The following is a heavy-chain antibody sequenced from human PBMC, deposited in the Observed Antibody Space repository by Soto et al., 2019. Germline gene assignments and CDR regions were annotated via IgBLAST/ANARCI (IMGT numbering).Heavy chain of an antibody. CDR1: GFTFSTYA. CDR2: ITQDGAYT. V-gene: IGHV3-23*01. CDR3: ATMVPYDGGKGYFQR. D-gene: IGHD2-8*01. Sequence: GGSLRLSCAASGFTFSTYAMGWVRLAPGKGLEWVSTITQDGAYTYYTESLRGRFTVSRDNSKDTLFLQLTSLRIEDTAVYYCATMVPYDGGKGYFQRWGLGTLVTVSS. J-gene: IGHJ4*02.